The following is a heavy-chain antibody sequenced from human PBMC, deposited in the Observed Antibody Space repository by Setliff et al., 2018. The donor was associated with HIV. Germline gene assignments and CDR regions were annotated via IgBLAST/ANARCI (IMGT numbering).Heavy chain of an antibody. Sequence: PSETLSLTCSVSGGSISSYYWSWIRQPAGKGLEWIGRIYARGGTNYNPSLGSRVTMSVDTSMNQFSLKLTSVTAADTAVYYCVGDETTVTFDYWGQGTLVTVSS. CDR1: GGSISSYY. CDR2: IYARGGT. CDR3: VGDETTVTFDY. V-gene: IGHV4-4*07. J-gene: IGHJ4*02. D-gene: IGHD4-17*01.